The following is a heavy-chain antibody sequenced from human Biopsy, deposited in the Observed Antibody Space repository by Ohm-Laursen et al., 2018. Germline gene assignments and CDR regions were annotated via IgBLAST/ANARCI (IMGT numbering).Heavy chain of an antibody. CDR3: ARGNGPSA. D-gene: IGHD4-11*01. CDR1: GITFNSDW. J-gene: IGHJ5*02. CDR2: IREHGNEE. Sequence: GPLRLSCSASGITFNSDWMSWVRQAPGKGLEWVAIIREHGNEEFYVDSVKGRFTISGDNARNSVYLQMNSLRAEDTAIYYCARGNGPSAWGQGTLVTVSS. V-gene: IGHV3-7*04.